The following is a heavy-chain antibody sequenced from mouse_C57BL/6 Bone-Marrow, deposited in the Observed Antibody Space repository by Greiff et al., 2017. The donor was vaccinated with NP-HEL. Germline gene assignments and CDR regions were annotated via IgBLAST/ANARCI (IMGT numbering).Heavy chain of an antibody. J-gene: IGHJ2*01. Sequence: VKLQESGPELVKPGASVKISCKASGYSFTSYYIPWVKQRPGQGLEWIGWIYPGSGNTKYNEKFKGKATLTADTSSSTAYMQLSSLTSEDSAVYYCARRGWLRYFDYWGQGTTLTVSS. D-gene: IGHD2-2*01. CDR1: GYSFTSYY. CDR3: ARRGWLRYFDY. V-gene: IGHV1-66*01. CDR2: IYPGSGNT.